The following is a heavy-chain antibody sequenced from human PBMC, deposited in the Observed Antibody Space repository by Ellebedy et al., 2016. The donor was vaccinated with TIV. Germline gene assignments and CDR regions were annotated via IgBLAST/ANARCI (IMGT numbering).Heavy chain of an antibody. Sequence: GGSLRLXCAASGFTFSSYWMSWVRQAPGKGLEWVANIKQDGSEKYYVDSVKGRFTISRDNAKNSLYLQMNSLRAEDTAVYYCARGGEGYYSNYLVYWGQGTLVTVSS. CDR3: ARGGEGYYSNYLVY. D-gene: IGHD4-11*01. CDR1: GFTFSSYW. J-gene: IGHJ4*02. CDR2: IKQDGSEK. V-gene: IGHV3-7*01.